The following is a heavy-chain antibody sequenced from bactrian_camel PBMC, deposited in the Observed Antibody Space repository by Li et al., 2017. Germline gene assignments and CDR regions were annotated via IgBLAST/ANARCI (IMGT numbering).Heavy chain of an antibody. V-gene: IGHV3-2*01. Sequence: HVQLVESGGGLVQPGGSPRLSCAASQFTFDTGYMSWVRQAPGKGLEWVSSIYSDGSNTYYADSVKNRFTISRDNAKNTVCLQMNSLKREDTAVYYCVRRLWNSDYSFGYWGRGTQVTVS. CDR2: IYSDGSNT. CDR3: VRRLWNSDYSFGY. J-gene: IGHJ6*01. CDR1: QFTFDTGY. D-gene: IGHD4*01.